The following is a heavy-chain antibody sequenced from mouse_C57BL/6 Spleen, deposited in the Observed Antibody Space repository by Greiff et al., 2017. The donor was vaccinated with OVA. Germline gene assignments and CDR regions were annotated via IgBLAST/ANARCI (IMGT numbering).Heavy chain of an antibody. J-gene: IGHJ2*01. V-gene: IGHV5-4*01. Sequence: EVKLEESGGGLVKPGGSLKLSCAASGFTFSSYAMSWVRQTPEKRLEWVATISDGGSYTYYPDNVKGRFTISRDNAKNNLYLQMSHLKSEDTAMYYCARDETGRGYFDYWGQGTTLTVSS. CDR3: ARDETGRGYFDY. CDR1: GFTFSSYA. D-gene: IGHD4-1*01. CDR2: ISDGGSYT.